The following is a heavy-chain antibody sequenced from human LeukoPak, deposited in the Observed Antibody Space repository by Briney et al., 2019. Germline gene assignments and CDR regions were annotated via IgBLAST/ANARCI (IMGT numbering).Heavy chain of an antibody. CDR2: ISYDGSNK. CDR1: GFTFSSYG. V-gene: IGHV3-30*18. J-gene: IGHJ4*02. D-gene: IGHD1-26*01. CDR3: AKERQAWGVGADYFDY. Sequence: GGSLRLSCAASGFTFSSYGMHWVRQAPGKGLEWVAVISYDGSNKYYAESVKGRFTISRDNSKNTLYLQMNGLRAEDSAVYYCAKERQAWGVGADYFDYWGQGTLVTVSS.